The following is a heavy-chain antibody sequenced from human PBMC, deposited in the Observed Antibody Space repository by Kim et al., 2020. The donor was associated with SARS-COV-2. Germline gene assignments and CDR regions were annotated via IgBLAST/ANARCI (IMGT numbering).Heavy chain of an antibody. CDR1: GFTFSSYW. J-gene: IGHJ4*02. CDR2: IKQDGSEK. Sequence: LSLTCAASGFTFSSYWMSWVRQAPGKGLEWVANIKQDGSEKYYVDSVKGRFTISRDNAKNSLYLQMNSLRADDTAVYYCARAKDILTGLLDYWGQGTLVTVSS. V-gene: IGHV3-7*01. CDR3: ARAKDILTGLLDY. D-gene: IGHD3-9*01.